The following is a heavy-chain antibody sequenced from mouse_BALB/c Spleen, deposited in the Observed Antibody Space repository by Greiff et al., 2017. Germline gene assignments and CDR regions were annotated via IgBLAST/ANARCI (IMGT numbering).Heavy chain of an antibody. J-gene: IGHJ1*01. V-gene: IGHV5-17*02. CDR2: ISSGSSTI. D-gene: IGHD1-1*01. CDR3: ARSYGSKYFDV. CDR1: GFTFSSFG. Sequence: EVQRVESGGGLVQPGGSRKLSCAASGFTFSSFGMHWVRQAPEKGLEWVAYISSGSSTIYYADTVKGRFTISRDNPKNTLFLQMTSLRSEDTAMYYCARSYGSKYFDVWGAGTTVTVSS.